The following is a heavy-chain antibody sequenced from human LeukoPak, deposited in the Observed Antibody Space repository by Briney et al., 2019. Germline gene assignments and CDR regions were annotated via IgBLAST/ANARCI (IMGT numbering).Heavy chain of an antibody. V-gene: IGHV4-59*01. CDR2: IYDTGNA. Sequence: SETLSLTCTVSGGSFSTYYWSWIRQPPGGGLEWIAYIYDTGNANYNPSLKSRVTISVDTSKNQFSLKLTSVTAADTAVYYCARTGLANDFWSGLDYWGQGTLVTVSS. CDR3: ARTGLANDFWSGLDY. D-gene: IGHD3-3*01. CDR1: GGSFSTYY. J-gene: IGHJ4*02.